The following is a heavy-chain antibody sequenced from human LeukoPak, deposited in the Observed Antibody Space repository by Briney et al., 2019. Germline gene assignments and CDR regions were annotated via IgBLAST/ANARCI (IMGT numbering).Heavy chain of an antibody. CDR3: AKGIDILTGYPIDY. Sequence: GGSLRLSCAASGFTFDDYAMHWVRQAPGKGLEWVSGISWNSGSIGYADSVKGRFTISRDNAKNSLYLQMNSLRAEDTALYYCAKGIDILTGYPIDYWGQGTLVTASS. D-gene: IGHD3-9*01. J-gene: IGHJ4*02. CDR1: GFTFDDYA. CDR2: ISWNSGSI. V-gene: IGHV3-9*01.